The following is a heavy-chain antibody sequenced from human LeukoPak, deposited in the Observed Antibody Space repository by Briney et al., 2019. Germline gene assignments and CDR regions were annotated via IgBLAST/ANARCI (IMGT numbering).Heavy chain of an antibody. V-gene: IGHV5-51*01. J-gene: IGHJ3*02. D-gene: IGHD5-12*01. CDR1: GYSFTAYW. CDR3: ARQAPYYINVSGDDAFDI. CDR2: IYPGDSDT. Sequence: GEPLKISGKGSGYSFTAYWIGWVRQMPGKGLGGLGVIYPGDSDTRYSPSFQGHVTISADKSINTAYLQWSSLKSSDTAMYYCARQAPYYINVSGDDAFDIWGQGTMVTVSS.